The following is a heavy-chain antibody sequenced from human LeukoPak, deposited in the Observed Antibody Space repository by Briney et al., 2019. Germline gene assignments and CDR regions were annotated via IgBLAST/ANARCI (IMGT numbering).Heavy chain of an antibody. J-gene: IGHJ6*03. V-gene: IGHV3-23*01. CDR3: AKAWSSAYYYYMDV. CDR2: ISGSGGST. Sequence: GGSLRLSCVVSGFTFSSYAVSWVRQAPGKGLDWVSAISGSGGSTYYADSVKGRFTISRDNSKNTLYLQMNSLRAEDTAVYYCAKAWSSAYYYYMDVWGKGTTVTVSS. CDR1: GFTFSSYA. D-gene: IGHD6-6*01.